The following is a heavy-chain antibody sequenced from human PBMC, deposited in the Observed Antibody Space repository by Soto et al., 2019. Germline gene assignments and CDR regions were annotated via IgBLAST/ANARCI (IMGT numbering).Heavy chain of an antibody. J-gene: IGHJ4*02. CDR2: ISYYGIT. D-gene: IGHD6-25*01. Sequence: SETLSLTCSVSGGPLSAYYWTWIRQPPGKRLEWLGHISYYGITNYNPSLKSRLTMSVDTSKNQISLELSSVTVADTAIYYCASDRSGSHETFDYWGQGTLVTVS. CDR1: GGPLSAYY. CDR3: ASDRSGSHETFDY. V-gene: IGHV4-59*12.